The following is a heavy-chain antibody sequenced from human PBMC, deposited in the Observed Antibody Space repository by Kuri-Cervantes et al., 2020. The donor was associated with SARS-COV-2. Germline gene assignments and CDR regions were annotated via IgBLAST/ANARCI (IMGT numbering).Heavy chain of an antibody. CDR3: ARGSSGYDLTFDY. CDR2: ISSSSSYT. Sequence: GESLKISCAASGFTFTDYYMSWIRQVPGKGLEWVSYISSSSSYTNYADSVKGQFTISRDNAKNSLYLQMNSLRAEDTAVYYCARGSSGYDLTFDYWGQGTLVTVSS. CDR1: GFTFTDYY. D-gene: IGHD5-12*01. J-gene: IGHJ4*02. V-gene: IGHV3-11*06.